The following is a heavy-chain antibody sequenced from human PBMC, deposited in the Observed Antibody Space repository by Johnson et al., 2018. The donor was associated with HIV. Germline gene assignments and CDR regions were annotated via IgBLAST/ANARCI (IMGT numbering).Heavy chain of an antibody. CDR1: GFTFRSYG. CDR2: IYSGGST. CDR3: ARDGSGSSYAFDI. Sequence: QVQLVESGGGVVQPGGSLRLSCAASGFTFRSYGMHWVRQAPGKGLEWVSVIYSGGSTYYADSVKGRVTISKDNSKNMLYLQLKSLRAEDTAVYYCARDGSGSSYAFDIWGQGTMVTVTS. J-gene: IGHJ3*02. D-gene: IGHD1-26*01. V-gene: IGHV3-NL1*01.